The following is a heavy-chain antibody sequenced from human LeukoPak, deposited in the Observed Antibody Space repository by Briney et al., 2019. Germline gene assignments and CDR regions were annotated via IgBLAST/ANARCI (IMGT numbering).Heavy chain of an antibody. J-gene: IGHJ4*02. Sequence: GGSLRLSCAASGFTFDDYAMHWVRQAPGKGLEWVSGISWNSGSIGYADSVKGRFTISRDNSKNTLYLQMNSLRAEDTAVYYCARVGRSSGYWKPFDYWGQGTLVTVSS. CDR2: ISWNSGSI. CDR3: ARVGRSSGYWKPFDY. CDR1: GFTFDDYA. V-gene: IGHV3-9*01. D-gene: IGHD3-22*01.